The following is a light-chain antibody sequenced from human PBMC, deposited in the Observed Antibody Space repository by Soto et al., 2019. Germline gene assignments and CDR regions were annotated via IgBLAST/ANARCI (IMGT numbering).Light chain of an antibody. CDR1: QSVSRY. Sequence: EIALTQSPATLSLSPGERATLSCRASQSVSRYLAWYQQKPGQAPRLLIYDASNRATGIPARFSGSGSGTDFTLTISSLEPEDFALYYCQQRGNSPSFGGGTKVEIK. J-gene: IGKJ4*01. V-gene: IGKV3-11*01. CDR2: DAS. CDR3: QQRGNSPS.